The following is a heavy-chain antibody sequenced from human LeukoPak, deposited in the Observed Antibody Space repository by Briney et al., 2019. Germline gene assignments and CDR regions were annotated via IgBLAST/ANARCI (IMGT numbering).Heavy chain of an antibody. V-gene: IGHV3-66*01. CDR3: ARDYYDSSGYYPY. Sequence: GGSLRLSCAASGFTFSSNYMNWVRQAPGKGLEWVSVIYSGGSTYYADSVKGRFTISRDNSMNTLYLKMNSLRAEDTAVYYCARDYYDSSGYYPYWGQGTLVTVSS. CDR2: IYSGGST. J-gene: IGHJ4*02. CDR1: GFTFSSNY. D-gene: IGHD3-22*01.